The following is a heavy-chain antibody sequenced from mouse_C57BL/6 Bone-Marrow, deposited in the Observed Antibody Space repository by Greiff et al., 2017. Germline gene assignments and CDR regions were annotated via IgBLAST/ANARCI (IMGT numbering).Heavy chain of an antibody. CDR2: IDPETGGT. V-gene: IGHV1-15*01. CDR1: GYTFTDYE. J-gene: IGHJ3*01. D-gene: IGHD2-12*01. Sequence: VQLQQSGAELVRPGASVTLSCKASGYTFTDYEMHWVKQTPVHGLEWIGAIDPETGGTAYNQKFKGKAILTADKSSSTAYMELRSLTSEDSAVYCCTRWGEDVTFADWGQGALVTVAA. CDR3: TRWGEDVTFAD.